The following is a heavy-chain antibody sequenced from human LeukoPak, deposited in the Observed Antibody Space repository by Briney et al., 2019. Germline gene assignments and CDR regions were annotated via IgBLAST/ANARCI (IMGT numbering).Heavy chain of an antibody. J-gene: IGHJ4*02. CDR1: GFSRSTSGVG. CDR2: IYWDDDK. CDR3: AHIRPPVTTPDY. Sequence: SGPTLAKPTQTLTLTCTFSGFSRSTSGVGVGWIRQPPGKALEWLALIYWDDDKRYSPSLKSRLTITKDTSKNQVVLTMTNMDPVDTATYYCAHIRPPVTTPDYWGQGTLVTVSS. D-gene: IGHD4-17*01. V-gene: IGHV2-5*02.